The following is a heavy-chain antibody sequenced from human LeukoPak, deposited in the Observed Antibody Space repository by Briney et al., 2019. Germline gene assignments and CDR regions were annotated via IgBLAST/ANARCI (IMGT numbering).Heavy chain of an antibody. CDR1: GFTFSYYW. D-gene: IGHD3-10*01. Sequence: TGGSLRLSCAASGFTFSYYWMSWVPQAPGKGLEGVINTNQDGREKYHVDSGKGRFTISRDNVKNSMYLQMNSLRAEDTAVYYCARDSRGSYWGQGTLVTASS. V-gene: IGHV3-7*01. CDR2: TNQDGREK. CDR3: ARDSRGSY. J-gene: IGHJ4*02.